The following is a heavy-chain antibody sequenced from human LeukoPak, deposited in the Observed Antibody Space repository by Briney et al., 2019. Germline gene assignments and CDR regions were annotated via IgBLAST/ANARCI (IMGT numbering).Heavy chain of an antibody. CDR3: ARGPSINNSFDY. CDR1: GYTFTDYY. CDR2: INPNSGGT. Sequence: ASVKVSCKASGYTFTDYYMHWVRQAPGKGLEWMGWINPNSGGTNYAQKFQGRVTMTRDTSISTAYMELSMLRSDDTAVYYCARGPSINNSFDYWGQGTLVTVSS. D-gene: IGHD2/OR15-2a*01. J-gene: IGHJ4*02. V-gene: IGHV1-2*02.